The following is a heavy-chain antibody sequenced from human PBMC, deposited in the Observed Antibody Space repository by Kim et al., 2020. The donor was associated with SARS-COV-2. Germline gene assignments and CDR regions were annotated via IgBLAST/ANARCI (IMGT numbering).Heavy chain of an antibody. CDR3: ARVYSSAPLDAFDI. CDR1: GYSISTGYY. V-gene: IGHV4-38-2*02. J-gene: IGHJ3*02. Sequence: SETLSLTCTVSGYSISTGYYWGWIRQPPGKGLEWIGTIYHSGSTYYTPSLKSRVTISVDTSKNQFSLKLTSVTAADTAVYYCARVYSSAPLDAFDILGQG. CDR2: IYHSGST. D-gene: IGHD5-18*01.